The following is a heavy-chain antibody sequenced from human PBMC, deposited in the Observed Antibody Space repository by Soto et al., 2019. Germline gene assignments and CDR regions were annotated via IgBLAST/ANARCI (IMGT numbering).Heavy chain of an antibody. V-gene: IGHV6-1*01. J-gene: IGHJ4*02. Sequence: SQTLSLTCAISWDSISSNTAAWNWIRQSPSRGLEWLGRTYYRSKWYNDYAVSVKSRITINPDTSKNQFSLQLNSVTPEDTAVYYCARAVVIAAAGDWNFDYWGQGTLVTVSS. CDR3: ARAVVIAAAGDWNFDY. CDR1: WDSISSNTAA. CDR2: TYYRSKWYN. D-gene: IGHD6-13*01.